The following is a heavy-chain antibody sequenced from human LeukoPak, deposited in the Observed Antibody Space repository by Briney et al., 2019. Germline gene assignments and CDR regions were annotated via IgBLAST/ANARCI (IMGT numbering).Heavy chain of an antibody. Sequence: SEPLSLTCAVYGGSFSGYYWSWIRQPPGEGLEWIGEINHSGSTNYNPSLKSRVTISVDTSKNQFSLKLSSVTAADTAVYYCARGHRLLSRYFDLWGRGTLVTVSS. CDR2: INHSGST. D-gene: IGHD2/OR15-2a*01. V-gene: IGHV4-34*01. J-gene: IGHJ2*01. CDR3: ARGHRLLSRYFDL. CDR1: GGSFSGYY.